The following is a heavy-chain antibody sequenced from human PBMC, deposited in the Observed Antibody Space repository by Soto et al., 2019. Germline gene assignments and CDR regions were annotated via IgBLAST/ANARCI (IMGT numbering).Heavy chain of an antibody. CDR2: IYYSGST. Sequence: SETLSLTCTVSGGSISSGGYYWSWIRQHPGQGLEWIGYIYYSGSTYYNPSLKSRVTISVDTSKNQFSLKLSSVTAADTAVYYCARAPAGYCSCGSCYSRRWFDTWAQGALVTVSS. CDR3: ARAPAGYCSCGSCYSRRWFDT. CDR1: GGSISSGGYY. V-gene: IGHV4-31*03. J-gene: IGHJ5*02. D-gene: IGHD2-15*01.